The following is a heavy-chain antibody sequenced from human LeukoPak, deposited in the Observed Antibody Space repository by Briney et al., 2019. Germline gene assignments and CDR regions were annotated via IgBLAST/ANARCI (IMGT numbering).Heavy chain of an antibody. D-gene: IGHD3-22*01. CDR3: TRGPLTYYYDSSGYYTQYDC. Sequence: EPGGSLRLSCTASGFTFGDYAMSWVRQAPGKGLEWVGFIRSKAYGGTTEYAASVKGRFTISRDDSKSIAYLQMNSLKTEDTAVYYCTRGPLTYYYDSSGYYTQYDCWGQGTLVTVSS. J-gene: IGHJ4*02. V-gene: IGHV3-49*04. CDR1: GFTFGDYA. CDR2: IRSKAYGGTT.